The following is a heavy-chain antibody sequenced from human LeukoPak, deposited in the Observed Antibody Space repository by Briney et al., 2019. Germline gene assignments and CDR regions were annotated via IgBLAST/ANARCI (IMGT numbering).Heavy chain of an antibody. J-gene: IGHJ3*02. D-gene: IGHD3-9*01. Sequence: GGSLRLSCAASGFTVSSNYMSWVRQAPGKGLEWVSVIYSGGSTYYADSVKGRFTISRDNSKNTLYLQMNSLRAEDTAVYYCARRATIWDAFDIWGQGTMVTVSS. CDR3: ARRATIWDAFDI. CDR1: GFTVSSNY. CDR2: IYSGGST. V-gene: IGHV3-53*01.